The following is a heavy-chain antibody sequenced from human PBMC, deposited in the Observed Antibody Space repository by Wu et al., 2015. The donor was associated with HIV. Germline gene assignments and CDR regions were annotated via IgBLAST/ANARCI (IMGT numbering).Heavy chain of an antibody. CDR1: GYTFTNYD. CDR2: MNPKHGGS. D-gene: IGHD5-24*01. CDR3: VVATINAFDI. J-gene: IGHJ3*02. V-gene: IGHV1-8*01. Sequence: QVQLVQSGAEVTKPGASVKVSCKATGYTFTNYDINWVRQASGRGLEWLGWMNPKHGGSGSIQKILGRVTMTRDISTSTAYMELSRLRSDDTAAYFCVVATINAFDIWGHGTAVTVSS.